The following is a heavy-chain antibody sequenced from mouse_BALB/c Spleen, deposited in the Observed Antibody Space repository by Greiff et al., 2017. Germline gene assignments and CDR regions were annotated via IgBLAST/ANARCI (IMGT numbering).Heavy chain of an antibody. CDR3: ARYYYGSSWYFDV. CDR1: GFAFSSYD. V-gene: IGHV5-12-1*01. J-gene: IGHJ1*01. CDR2: ISSGGGST. Sequence: VQLKESGGGLVKPGGSLKLSCAASGFAFSSYDMSWVRQTPEKRLEWVAYISSGGGSTYYPDTVKGRFTISRDNAKNTLYLQMSSLKSEDTAMYYCARYYYGSSWYFDVWGAGTTVTVSS. D-gene: IGHD1-1*01.